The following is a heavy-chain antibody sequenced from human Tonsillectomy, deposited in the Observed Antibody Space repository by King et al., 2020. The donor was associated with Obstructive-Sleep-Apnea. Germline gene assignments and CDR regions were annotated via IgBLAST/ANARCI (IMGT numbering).Heavy chain of an antibody. Sequence: QLQESGPGLVKPSETLSLTCTVSGGSISSSSYYWGWIRQPPGKGLEWIGSIYYSGSTYYNPPLKSRVTISVDTSKNQFSLKMSSVTAADTAVYYCARLPTGPYDAFDIWGQGTMVTVSS. CDR1: GGSISSSSYY. J-gene: IGHJ3*02. CDR3: ARLPTGPYDAFDI. CDR2: IYYSGST. V-gene: IGHV4-39*01.